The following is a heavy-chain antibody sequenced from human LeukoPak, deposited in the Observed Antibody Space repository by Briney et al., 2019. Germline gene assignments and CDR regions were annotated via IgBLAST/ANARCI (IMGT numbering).Heavy chain of an antibody. V-gene: IGHV3-48*01. CDR3: AKAGIVVVPAAIGDY. CDR1: GFTFSSYS. CDR2: ISSTSSTI. Sequence: PGGSLRLSCAASGFTFSSYSMNWVRQAPGKGLEWVSYISSTSSTIYYANSVKGRFTISRDNAKNTLYLQMNSLRAEDTAVYYCAKAGIVVVPAAIGDYWGQGTLVTVSS. D-gene: IGHD2-2*02. J-gene: IGHJ4*02.